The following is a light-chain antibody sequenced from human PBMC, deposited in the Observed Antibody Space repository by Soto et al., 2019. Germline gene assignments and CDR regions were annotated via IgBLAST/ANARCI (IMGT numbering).Light chain of an antibody. CDR2: STS. J-gene: IGKJ4*01. CDR3: QQSYSTPLT. CDR1: QNINNY. Sequence: DIPMTQSPSSLSASVGDRVTITCRASQNINNYLNCYQQKPGKAPNLLIYSTSNLQSGVPSRFSGSGSGTDFTLTISSLQPEDFASYYCQQSYSTPLTFGGGTKVEI. V-gene: IGKV1-39*01.